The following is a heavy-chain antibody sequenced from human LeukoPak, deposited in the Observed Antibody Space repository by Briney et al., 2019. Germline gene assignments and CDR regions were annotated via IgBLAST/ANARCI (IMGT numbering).Heavy chain of an antibody. Sequence: GGSLRLSCAASGFTFSSYAMSWVRQAPGKGLEWVSAISGSGGSTYYADSVKGRFTISRDNSKNTLYLQMNSLRAEDTAVYYCTKDSTRWEHSSDYWGQGTLVTVSS. J-gene: IGHJ4*02. V-gene: IGHV3-23*01. CDR2: ISGSGGST. CDR1: GFTFSSYA. D-gene: IGHD1-26*01. CDR3: TKDSTRWEHSSDY.